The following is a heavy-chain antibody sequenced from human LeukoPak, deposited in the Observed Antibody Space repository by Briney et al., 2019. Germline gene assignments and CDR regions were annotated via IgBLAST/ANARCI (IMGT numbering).Heavy chain of an antibody. J-gene: IGHJ3*02. D-gene: IGHD3-10*01. CDR2: ISGSGGST. V-gene: IGHV3-23*01. Sequence: GGSLRLSRAASGFTFSSYAMSWVRQAPGKGLEGVSAISGSGGSTYYADSVKGRFTISRDNSKNTLYLQMNSLRAEDTAVYYCATGVRWFGELRDAFDIWGQGTMVTVSS. CDR1: GFTFSSYA. CDR3: ATGVRWFGELRDAFDI.